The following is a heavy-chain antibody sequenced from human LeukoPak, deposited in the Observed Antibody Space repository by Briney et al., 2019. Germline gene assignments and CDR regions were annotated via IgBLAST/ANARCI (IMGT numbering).Heavy chain of an antibody. CDR2: MNPNSGNT. V-gene: IGHV1-8*02. J-gene: IGHJ4*02. Sequence: GASVKVSCKASGYTFTSYGISWVRQAPGQGLEWMGWMNPNSGNTGYAQKFQGRVTMTRNTSISTAYMELSSLRSEDTAVYYCARRYMVRGVKSFDYWGQGTLVTVSS. D-gene: IGHD3-10*01. CDR1: GYTFTSYG. CDR3: ARRYMVRGVKSFDY.